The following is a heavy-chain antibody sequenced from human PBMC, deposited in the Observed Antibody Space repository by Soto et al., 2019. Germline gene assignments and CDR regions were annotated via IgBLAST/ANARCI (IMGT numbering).Heavy chain of an antibody. Sequence: QVQLVQSGAEVKKPGASVKVFCKASGYTFTSYDINWVRQATGQGLEWMGWMNPNSGNTGYAQKFQGRVTMTRNTSISIAYMELSSLRSEDTAEDYCARTRRIGFYDYIWGSYRYYYYMDVWGKGTTVTVSS. V-gene: IGHV1-8*01. D-gene: IGHD3-16*02. CDR1: GYTFTSYD. CDR2: MNPNSGNT. J-gene: IGHJ6*03. CDR3: ARTRRIGFYDYIWGSYRYYYYMDV.